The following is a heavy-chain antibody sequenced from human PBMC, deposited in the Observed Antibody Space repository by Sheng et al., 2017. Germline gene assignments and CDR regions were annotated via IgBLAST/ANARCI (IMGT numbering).Heavy chain of an antibody. Sequence: EVRLVDSGGGLVQPGGSLRLSCAASGFTFSNYEMNWVRQAPGKGLEWISYMNIGGTVVNYAGSFRGRFTMSGDKARNSLSLQMNSLRAEDTAIYYCAREGIASDIPTPYFMDVWGQGTTVTVSS. CDR3: AREGIASDIPTPYFMDV. CDR1: GFTFSNYE. J-gene: IGHJ6*03. V-gene: IGHV3-48*03. D-gene: IGHD6-13*01. CDR2: MNIGGTVV.